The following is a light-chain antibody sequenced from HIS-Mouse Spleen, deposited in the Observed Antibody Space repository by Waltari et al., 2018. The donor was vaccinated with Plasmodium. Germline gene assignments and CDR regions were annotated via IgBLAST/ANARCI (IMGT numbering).Light chain of an antibody. CDR3: AAWDDSLNVVV. CDR2: SNN. J-gene: IGLJ2*01. CDR1: SSNIGSNT. V-gene: IGLV1-44*01. Sequence: QSVLTQPPSASGTPGQRVTISCSGSSSNIGSNTVNWYQQLPGTAPKLLICSNNQRPSGVPNRFSWSTSGTSASLALSGLQSEDEADYYCAAWDDSLNVVVFGGGTKLTVL.